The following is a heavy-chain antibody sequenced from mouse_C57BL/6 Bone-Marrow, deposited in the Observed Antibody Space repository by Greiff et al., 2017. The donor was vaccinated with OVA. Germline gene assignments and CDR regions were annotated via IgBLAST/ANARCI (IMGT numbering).Heavy chain of an antibody. CDR2: IDPENGDT. CDR1: GFNIKDDY. V-gene: IGHV14-4*01. Sequence: EVQLQQSGAELVRPGASVKLSCTASGFNIKDDYMHWVKQRPEQGLEWIGWIDPENGDTDSASKFQGKATITADTSSNTAYLQLSSLTSEDTAVYYCTTMGIEGYWGKGTTLTVSS. J-gene: IGHJ2*01. D-gene: IGHD5-1-1*01. CDR3: TTMGIEGY.